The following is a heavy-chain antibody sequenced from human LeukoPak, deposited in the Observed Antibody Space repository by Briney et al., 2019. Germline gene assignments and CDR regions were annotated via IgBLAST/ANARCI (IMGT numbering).Heavy chain of an antibody. D-gene: IGHD2-2*01. CDR1: GYSLNELS. Sequence: ASVKVSCKVSGYSLNELSVSWVRQAPGKGLEWMGGFDPEEGEITYARKFQGRVTMTDDTVRNTAYMELRSLRSEDTAVYYCATGVNTMTVLPGAFDVWGQGTMVAVSS. CDR3: ATGVNTMTVLPGAFDV. V-gene: IGHV1-24*01. CDR2: FDPEEGEI. J-gene: IGHJ3*01.